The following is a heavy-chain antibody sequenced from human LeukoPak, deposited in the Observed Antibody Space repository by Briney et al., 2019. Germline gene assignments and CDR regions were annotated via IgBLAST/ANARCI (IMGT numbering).Heavy chain of an antibody. CDR3: ARAFIAAAGTWWFDP. D-gene: IGHD6-13*01. J-gene: IGHJ5*02. CDR2: IYHSGST. Sequence: SETLSLACADSGGSISSSNWWSWARQPPGKGLEWIGEIYHSGSTNYNPSLKSRVTISVDKSKNQFSLKLSSVTAADTAVYYCARAFIAAAGTWWFDPWGQGTLVTVSS. V-gene: IGHV4-4*02. CDR1: GGSISSSNW.